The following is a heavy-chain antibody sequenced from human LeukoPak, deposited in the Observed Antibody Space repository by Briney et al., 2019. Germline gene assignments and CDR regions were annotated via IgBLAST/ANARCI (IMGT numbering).Heavy chain of an antibody. D-gene: IGHD7-27*01. CDR3: ARDHWGYLTNDAFDI. V-gene: IGHV3-7*01. J-gene: IGHJ3*02. CDR1: GFSLNYYW. Sequence: GGSLRLSCAASGFSLNYYWMTWVRQAPGKGLEWVANIKPDGSEKYYVDSVKGRFIVSRDNAKNSLYLQMNSLRAEDTAVYYCARDHWGYLTNDAFDIWGQGTMVTVSS. CDR2: IKPDGSEK.